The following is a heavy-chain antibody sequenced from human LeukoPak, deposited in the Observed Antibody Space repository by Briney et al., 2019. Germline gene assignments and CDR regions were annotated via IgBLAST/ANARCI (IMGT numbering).Heavy chain of an antibody. J-gene: IGHJ4*02. CDR1: GFTFDDYI. Sequence: GGSLRLSCAASGFTFDDYIMHWVRQAPGKGLEWVSLITWDGGGTYYADSVKGRFTISRDNSKNTLYLQMNSLRAEDTAVYYCARDSLWFGELSYYFDYWGQGTLVTVSS. CDR3: ARDSLWFGELSYYFDY. V-gene: IGHV3-43*01. D-gene: IGHD3-10*01. CDR2: ITWDGGGT.